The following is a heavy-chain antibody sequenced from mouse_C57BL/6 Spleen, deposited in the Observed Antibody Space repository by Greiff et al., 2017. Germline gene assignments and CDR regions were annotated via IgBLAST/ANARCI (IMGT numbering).Heavy chain of an antibody. CDR2: IYPSDSET. CDR3: ARGWGGNYFDY. J-gene: IGHJ2*01. V-gene: IGHV1-61*01. Sequence: VQLQQPGAELVRPGSSVKLSCKASGYTFTSYWLDWVKQRPGQGLEWIGNIYPSDSETHYNQKFKDKATLTVDKSSSTAYVQLRSLTAKDSAVYCCARGWGGNYFDYWGQGTTLTVSS. CDR1: GYTFTSYW.